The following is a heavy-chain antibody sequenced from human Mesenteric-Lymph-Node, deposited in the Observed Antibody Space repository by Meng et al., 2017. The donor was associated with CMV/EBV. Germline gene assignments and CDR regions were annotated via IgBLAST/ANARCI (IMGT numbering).Heavy chain of an antibody. V-gene: IGHV6-1*01. CDR2: TYYRSKWYN. J-gene: IGHJ4*02. CDR3: ARGGDFVFDY. Sequence: QTLSLTGAISGISVSSNSATWHWIRQSPSRGLEWLGRTYYRSKWYNTYAVSVKSRITINPDTSKNQFSLQLDSVTPEDTAVYYCARGGDFVFDYWGQGTLVTVSS. D-gene: IGHD2-21*02. CDR1: GISVSSNSAT.